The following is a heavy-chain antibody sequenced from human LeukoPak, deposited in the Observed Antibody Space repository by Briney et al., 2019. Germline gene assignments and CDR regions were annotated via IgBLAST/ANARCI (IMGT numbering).Heavy chain of an antibody. CDR3: ATVPIFGVVIIQNWFDP. CDR2: FDPEDGET. V-gene: IGHV1-24*01. Sequence: ASVKVSCKVSGYTLTELSMHWVRQAPGKGLEWMGGFDPEDGETICAQKFQGRVTMTEDTSTDTAYMELSSLRSEDTAVYYCATVPIFGVVIIQNWFDPWGQGTLVTVSS. CDR1: GYTLTELS. J-gene: IGHJ5*02. D-gene: IGHD3-3*01.